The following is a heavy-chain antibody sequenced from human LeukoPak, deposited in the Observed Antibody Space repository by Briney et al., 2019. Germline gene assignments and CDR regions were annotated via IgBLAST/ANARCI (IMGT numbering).Heavy chain of an antibody. CDR1: GFTFSTYW. Sequence: GGSLRLSCAASGFTFSTYWMNWFRQTPGKGLEWVAKIKADGGEKDHVASVKGRFTISRDNAKNSLYLQMNSLRAEDTAVYYCARDSSYGYSYGLGPSENDYWGQGTLVTVSS. CDR2: IKADGGEK. V-gene: IGHV3-7*01. CDR3: ARDSSYGYSYGLGPSENDY. J-gene: IGHJ4*02. D-gene: IGHD5-18*01.